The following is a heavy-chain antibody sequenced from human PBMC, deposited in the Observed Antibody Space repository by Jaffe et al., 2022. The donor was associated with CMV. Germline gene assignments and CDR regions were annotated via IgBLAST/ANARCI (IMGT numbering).Heavy chain of an antibody. J-gene: IGHJ4*02. CDR1: GFTFSSYA. CDR2: ISGSGGST. V-gene: IGHV3-23*01. D-gene: IGHD3-9*01. Sequence: EVQLLESGGGLVQPGGSLRLSCAASGFTFSSYAMSWVRQAPGKGLEWVSAISGSGGSTYYADSVKGRFTISRDNSKNTLYLQMNSLRAEDTAVYYCAKVSGGYFDWLSNYYFDYWGQGTLVTVSS. CDR3: AKVSGGYFDWLSNYYFDY.